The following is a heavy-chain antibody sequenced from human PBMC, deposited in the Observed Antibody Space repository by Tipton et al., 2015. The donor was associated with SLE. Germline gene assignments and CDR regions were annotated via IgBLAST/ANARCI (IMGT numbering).Heavy chain of an antibody. J-gene: IGHJ5*02. CDR2: IYYSGTT. CDR1: GGSISSSSYY. D-gene: IGHD4-11*01. CDR3: AQTVTRGWFDP. Sequence: LRLSCTVSGGSISSSSYYWGWIRQPPGKGLEWIGTIYYSGTTYYNLSLRSRVTISVDTSKNQFSLSLRSVTAADTAVYYCAQTVTRGWFDPWGQGTLVTVSS. V-gene: IGHV4-39*07.